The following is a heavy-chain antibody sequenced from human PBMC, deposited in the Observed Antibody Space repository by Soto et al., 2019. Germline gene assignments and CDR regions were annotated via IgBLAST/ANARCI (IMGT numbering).Heavy chain of an antibody. CDR3: ARGGYGDYYYNDCYMDV. Sequence: EVQLVESGGGLVQPGASLRLSCVASGFTLSSYWMHWVRHAPGKGLVWVSRINSDGSTTNYADSVKGRFTVSRDNAKNTMYLQMSSLAAEDTAVYYCARGGYGDYYYNDCYMDVWGKGTTVTLSS. J-gene: IGHJ6*03. V-gene: IGHV3-74*02. CDR2: INSDGSTT. CDR1: GFTLSSYW. D-gene: IGHD4-17*01.